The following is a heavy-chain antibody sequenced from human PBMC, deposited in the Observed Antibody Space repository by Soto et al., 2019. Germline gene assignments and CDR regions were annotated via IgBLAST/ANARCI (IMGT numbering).Heavy chain of an antibody. D-gene: IGHD2-2*01. CDR3: AICLSKRREVNAFDI. CDR2: ISGSGNGR. CDR1: AFTFSSYA. Sequence: GGSLRLSCAASAFTFSSYAMSWVRQAPGKGLEWVSSISGSGNGRYYADSVKGRFTISRDNSKNTLYLQMNSLRAEDTAVYYCAICLSKRREVNAFDIWGQGTMVTVSS. V-gene: IGHV3-23*01. J-gene: IGHJ3*02.